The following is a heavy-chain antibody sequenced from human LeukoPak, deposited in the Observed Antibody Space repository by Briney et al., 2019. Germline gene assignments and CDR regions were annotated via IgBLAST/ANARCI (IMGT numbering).Heavy chain of an antibody. D-gene: IGHD2-15*01. CDR2: ISGSGGST. V-gene: IGHV3-23*01. CDR1: GFTFSSYG. CDR3: AKAGAVVVVAAKYFDY. Sequence: GGTLRLSCAASGFTFSSYGMSWVRQAPGKGLEWVSAISGSGGSTYYADSVKGRFTISRDNSKNTLYLQMNSLRAEDTAVYYCAKAGAVVVVAAKYFDYWGQGTLVTVSS. J-gene: IGHJ4*02.